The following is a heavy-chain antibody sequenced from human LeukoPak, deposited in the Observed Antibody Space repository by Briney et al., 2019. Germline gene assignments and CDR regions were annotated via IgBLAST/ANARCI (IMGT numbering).Heavy chain of an antibody. CDR3: ARGLIMAVAGRGEFHY. J-gene: IGHJ4*02. CDR2: IYNSGST. V-gene: IGHV4-59*01. CDR1: GDSISSNY. D-gene: IGHD6-13*01. Sequence: SETLSLTCTVSGDSISSNYWSWIRQPPGKGLEWIGYIYNSGSTKYNPSLKSRVTISVDTSKNLFPLKLTSVTAADTAVYYCARGLIMAVAGRGEFHYWGQGTLVTVSS.